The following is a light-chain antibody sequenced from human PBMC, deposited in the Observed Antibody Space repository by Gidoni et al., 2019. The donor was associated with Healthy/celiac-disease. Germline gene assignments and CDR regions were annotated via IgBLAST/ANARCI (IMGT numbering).Light chain of an antibody. Sequence: DIQITQSPSSLSASVGDRVPITCRASQSISSYLNWYQQKPGKAPKVLIYAASSLQSGVPSRFSGSGSGTDFTLTISSLQPEDFATYYCQQSYSRPLFGQGTKVEIK. CDR3: QQSYSRPL. J-gene: IGKJ1*01. V-gene: IGKV1-39*01. CDR1: QSISSY. CDR2: AAS.